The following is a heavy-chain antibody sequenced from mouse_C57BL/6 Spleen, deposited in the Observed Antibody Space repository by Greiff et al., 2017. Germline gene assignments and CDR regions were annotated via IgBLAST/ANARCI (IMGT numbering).Heavy chain of an antibody. CDR3: ARRDYYGNSYAMDY. D-gene: IGHD2-1*01. V-gene: IGHV1-76*01. CDR2: IYPGSGNT. CDR1: GYTFTDYY. Sequence: VKLMESGAELVRPGASVKLSCKASGYTFTDYYINWVKQRPGQGLEWIARIYPGSGNTYYNEKFKGKATLTAEKSSSTAYMQLSSLTSEDSAVYFCARRDYYGNSYAMDYWGQGTSVTVSS. J-gene: IGHJ4*01.